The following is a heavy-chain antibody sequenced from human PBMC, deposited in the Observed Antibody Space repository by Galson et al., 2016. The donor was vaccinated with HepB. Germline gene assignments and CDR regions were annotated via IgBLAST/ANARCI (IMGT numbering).Heavy chain of an antibody. CDR3: ARSYYHDLGTYYMDPH. D-gene: IGHD3-10*01. V-gene: IGHV3-23*01. Sequence: SLRLSCAASGFTFSRYVMAWVRQSPGKGLEWVSGIIGSGATTFYADSLEGRFTISRDNSRNTLDLQINSLRAEDTAVYYCARSYYHDLGTYYMDPHWGQGALVTVSS. CDR1: GFTFSRYV. J-gene: IGHJ4*02. CDR2: IIGSGATT.